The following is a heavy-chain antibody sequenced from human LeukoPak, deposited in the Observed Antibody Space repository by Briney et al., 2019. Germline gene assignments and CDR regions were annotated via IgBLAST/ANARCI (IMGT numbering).Heavy chain of an antibody. CDR2: IYYSGST. J-gene: IGHJ1*01. CDR1: GGSISSSSYY. CDR3: ARVRGWLLAAEYFQH. Sequence: SETLSLTCTVSGGSISSSSYYWGWLRQPPGKGLEWIGSIYYSGSTYYNPSLKSRVTISVDTSKNQFSLKLSSVTAADTAVYYCARVRGWLLAAEYFQHWGQGTLVTVSS. D-gene: IGHD3-22*01. V-gene: IGHV4-39*07.